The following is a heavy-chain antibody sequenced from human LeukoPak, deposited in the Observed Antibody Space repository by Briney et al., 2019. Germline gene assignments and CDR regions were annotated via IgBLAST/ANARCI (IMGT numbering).Heavy chain of an antibody. CDR1: GGTFSSYA. J-gene: IGHJ3*02. Sequence: SVKVSCKASGGTFSSYAISWVRQAPGQGLEWMGGIIPIFGTANYAQKFQGRVTITADESTSTAYMELSSLRSEDTAVYYCARDRGSGSSDAFDIWGQGTTVTVSS. CDR3: ARDRGSGSSDAFDI. CDR2: IIPIFGTA. V-gene: IGHV1-69*01. D-gene: IGHD6-19*01.